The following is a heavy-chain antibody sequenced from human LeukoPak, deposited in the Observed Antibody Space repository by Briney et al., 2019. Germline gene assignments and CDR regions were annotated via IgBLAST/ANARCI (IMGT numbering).Heavy chain of an antibody. CDR3: AKYRRSGSPGDWFDP. V-gene: IGHV3-23*01. D-gene: IGHD1-26*01. Sequence: GGSLRLSCAASGFTFSSYAMSWVRQAPGKGLEWVSAISGSGGSTYYADSVKGRFTISRDNSKNTLYLQMNSLRAEGTAVYYCAKYRRSGSPGDWFDPWGQETLVTVSS. CDR1: GFTFSSYA. CDR2: ISGSGGST. J-gene: IGHJ5*02.